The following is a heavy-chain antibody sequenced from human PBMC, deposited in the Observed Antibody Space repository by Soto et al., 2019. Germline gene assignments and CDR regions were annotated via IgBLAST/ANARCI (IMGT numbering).Heavy chain of an antibody. D-gene: IGHD5-18*01. CDR1: GGSFSSTGYF. Sequence: SETLSLTCTVSGGSFSSTGYFWAWIRQPPGKGLEWIGSIYHSGSTDFNPSLKSRVTMSVDTSKKHFSLNLTSVTAADTAVYYCARRGYTYGSNNRFDPWGQGTLVTVSS. J-gene: IGHJ5*02. V-gene: IGHV4-39*01. CDR2: IYHSGST. CDR3: ARRGYTYGSNNRFDP.